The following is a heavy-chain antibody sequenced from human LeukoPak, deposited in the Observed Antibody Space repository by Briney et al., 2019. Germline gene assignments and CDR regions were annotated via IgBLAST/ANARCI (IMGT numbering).Heavy chain of an antibody. CDR2: ISSDGNYI. D-gene: IGHD3-10*01. V-gene: IGHV3-21*06. J-gene: IGHJ4*02. CDR3: AKDHISHISLVRGGIMSPESGRLDY. CDR1: GFPFSSYS. Sequence: NTGESLRLSCAASGFPFSSYSMNWVRQAPGKGLEWVSSISSDGNYIYYTDSVEGRFTISRDNAMNSSYLQMNNLRAEDTAVYYCAKDHISHISLVRGGIMSPESGRLDYWGQGTLVTVSS.